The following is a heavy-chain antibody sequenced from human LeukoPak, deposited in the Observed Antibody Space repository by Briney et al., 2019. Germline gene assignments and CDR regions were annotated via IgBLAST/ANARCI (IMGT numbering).Heavy chain of an antibody. CDR2: IWYDGSNK. J-gene: IGHJ4*02. CDR1: GFTFSSYG. D-gene: IGHD3-22*01. CDR3: AREKYYYDGSGYYFDY. Sequence: GGSLRLSCAASGFTFSSYGMHWVRQAPGKGLEWVAVIWYDGSNKYYADSVKGRFTISRDNSKNTLYLQMNSLRAEDTAVYYCAREKYYYDGSGYYFDYWGQGTLVTVSS. V-gene: IGHV3-33*01.